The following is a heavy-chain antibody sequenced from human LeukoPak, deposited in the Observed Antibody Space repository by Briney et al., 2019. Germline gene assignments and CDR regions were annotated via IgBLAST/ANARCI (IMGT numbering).Heavy chain of an antibody. V-gene: IGHV4-4*07. CDR2: IYTSGST. CDR1: GGSISSYY. J-gene: IGHJ5*02. CDR3: ARDGWAAAAGSGNWFDP. D-gene: IGHD6-13*01. Sequence: SETLSLTCTVSGGSISSYYWSWIRQPAGKGLEWIGRIYTSGSTNYNPSLKSRVTMSVDTSKNQFSLKPSSVTAADTAVYYCARDGWAAAAGSGNWFDPWGQGTLVTVSS.